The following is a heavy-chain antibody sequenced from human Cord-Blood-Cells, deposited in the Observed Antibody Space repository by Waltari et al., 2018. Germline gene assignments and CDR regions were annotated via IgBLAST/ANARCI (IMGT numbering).Heavy chain of an antibody. V-gene: IGHV4-39*01. CDR1: GGSISSSSYY. Sequence: QLQLQESGPGLVKPSETLSLTCTVSGGSISSSSYYWGWIRQPPGKGLEWIGSIYYSGSTYSTPSLKSRVTISVDTSKNQFSLKLSSVTAADTAVYYCARADCSGGSCTREDAFDIWGQGTMVTVSS. CDR2: IYYSGST. J-gene: IGHJ3*02. D-gene: IGHD2-15*01. CDR3: ARADCSGGSCTREDAFDI.